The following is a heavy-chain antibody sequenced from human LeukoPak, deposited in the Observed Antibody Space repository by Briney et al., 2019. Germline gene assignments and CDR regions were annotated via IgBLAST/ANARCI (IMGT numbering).Heavy chain of an antibody. V-gene: IGHV1-8*01. CDR2: MNPNSGNT. Sequence: ASVKVSCKASGYTFTSYDINWVRQATGQGLEWMGWMNPNSGNTGYAQKFQGRVTMTRDMSTSTVYMELSSLRSEDTAVYYCARGVVVTRRGPRYYFDYWGQGTLVTVSS. D-gene: IGHD4-23*01. J-gene: IGHJ4*02. CDR3: ARGVVVTRRGPRYYFDY. CDR1: GYTFTSYD.